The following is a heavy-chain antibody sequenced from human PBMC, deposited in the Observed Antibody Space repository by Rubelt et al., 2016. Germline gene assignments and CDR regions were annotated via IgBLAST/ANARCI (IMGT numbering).Heavy chain of an antibody. D-gene: IGHD3-16*02. CDR2: NSAYNGNT. CDR1: GYTFTSYG. Sequence: QVQLVLSGAEVKKPGASVKVSCKASGYTFTSYGISWVRQAPGQGLEWMGWNSAYNGNTNYAQKLQGSVTIASGTSTSTAYMELRGLRSDDTSVYYCARVMITFGGVIEVGWFDPGGQGTLVTISS. J-gene: IGHJ5*02. CDR3: ARVMITFGGVIEVGWFDP. V-gene: IGHV1-18*01.